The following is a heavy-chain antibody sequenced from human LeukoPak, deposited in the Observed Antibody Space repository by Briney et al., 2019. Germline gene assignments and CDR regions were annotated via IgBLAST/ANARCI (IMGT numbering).Heavy chain of an antibody. V-gene: IGHV3-23*01. CDR1: GFTFSSYA. Sequence: GGSLRLSCAASGFTFSSYAMSWVRQAPGKGLEWASTISGGGGTTYYADSVKGRFTISRDESSNTLYLQMNSLRAEDTAVYYCAKGFGDMVRGVSDYWGQGTLVTVSS. CDR2: ISGGGGTT. D-gene: IGHD3-10*01. J-gene: IGHJ4*02. CDR3: AKGFGDMVRGVSDY.